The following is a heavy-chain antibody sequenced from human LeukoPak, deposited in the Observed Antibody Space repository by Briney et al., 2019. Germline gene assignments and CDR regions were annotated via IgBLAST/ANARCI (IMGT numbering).Heavy chain of an antibody. D-gene: IGHD2-21*02. CDR1: GGSISSSNW. V-gene: IGHV4-4*02. CDR3: ARQAYCGGDCYRLDY. Sequence: SGTLSLTCAVSGGSISSSNWWSWVRQPPGKGLEWIGEIYHSGSTNYNPSLKSRVTISVDKSKNQFSLKLSSVTAADTAVYYCARQAYCGGDCYRLDYWGQGTLVTVSS. CDR2: IYHSGST. J-gene: IGHJ4*02.